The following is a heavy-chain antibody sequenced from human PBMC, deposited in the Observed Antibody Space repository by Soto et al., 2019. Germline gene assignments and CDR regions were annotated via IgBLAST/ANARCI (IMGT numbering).Heavy chain of an antibody. CDR3: AREWVWSITMVRGIFDY. D-gene: IGHD3-10*01. J-gene: IGHJ4*02. CDR1: GFTFSSYA. CDR2: ISYDGSNK. V-gene: IGHV3-30-3*01. Sequence: QVQLVESGGGVVQPGRSLRLSCAASGFTFSSYAMHWVRQAPGKGLEWVAVISYDGSNKYYADSVKGRFTISRDNSKNTLYLQMNSLSAEDTAVYYCAREWVWSITMVRGIFDYWGQGTLVTVSS.